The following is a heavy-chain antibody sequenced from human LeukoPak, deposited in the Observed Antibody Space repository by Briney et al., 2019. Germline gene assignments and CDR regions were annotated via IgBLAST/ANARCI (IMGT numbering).Heavy chain of an antibody. J-gene: IGHJ4*02. CDR2: IIPIFGTA. D-gene: IGHD6-13*01. V-gene: IGHV1-69*05. CDR3: AREGGIGSSWLFDY. Sequence: SVKVSCKASGGTFSSYAISWVRQAPGQGLEWMGGIIPIFGTANYAQKFQGRVTITTDESTSTAYMELSSLRSEDTAVYYCAREGGIGSSWLFDYWGQGTLVTVSS. CDR1: GGTFSSYA.